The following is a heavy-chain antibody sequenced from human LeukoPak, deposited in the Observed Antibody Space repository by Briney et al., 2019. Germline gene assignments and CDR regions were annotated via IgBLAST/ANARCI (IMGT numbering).Heavy chain of an antibody. D-gene: IGHD2-15*01. CDR3: AKGSLISCGGARCYELDY. CDR2: ITSRADST. V-gene: IGHV3-23*01. Sequence: GGSLRLSCAASGFTFSNYAMNRVRQAPGKGLEWVSSITSRADSTYYAPSVRGRFTISRDNSKNTLYLQMNSLQAEDTAVYYCAKGSLISCGGARCYELDYWGQGTLVTVSS. CDR1: GFTFSNYA. J-gene: IGHJ4*02.